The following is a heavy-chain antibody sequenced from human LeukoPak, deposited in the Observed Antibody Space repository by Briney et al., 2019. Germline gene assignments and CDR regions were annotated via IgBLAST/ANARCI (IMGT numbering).Heavy chain of an antibody. CDR1: GYNLTNYW. CDR3: ARGGTTDSDNWFDT. V-gene: IGHV5-51*03. CDR2: IYPGDSDT. D-gene: IGHD4-11*01. Sequence: KPGESLKISCKGSGYNLTNYWIGWVRQMPGKGLEWMGIIYPGDSDTRYSPSFQGQVTISADKSISTAYLQWSTLKASDTAIYYCARGGTTDSDNWFDTWGQGTLVTVSS. J-gene: IGHJ5*02.